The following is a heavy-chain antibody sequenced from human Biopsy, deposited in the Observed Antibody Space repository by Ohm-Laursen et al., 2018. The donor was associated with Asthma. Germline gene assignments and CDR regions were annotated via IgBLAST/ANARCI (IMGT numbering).Heavy chain of an antibody. D-gene: IGHD5-12*01. CDR2: LIPDLGSA. V-gene: IGHV1-69*01. J-gene: IGHJ6*02. CDR3: ARGYSGSDRIVYYYSGMEV. Sequence: GSSVKVSCKASGGSFSNFAISWVRQAPRQGLEWMGGLIPDLGSADYAQMFEGRVTITADESTSTAYMELSSLRSEDTAVYYCARGYSGSDRIVYYYSGMEVWGQGTTVTVSS. CDR1: GGSFSNFA.